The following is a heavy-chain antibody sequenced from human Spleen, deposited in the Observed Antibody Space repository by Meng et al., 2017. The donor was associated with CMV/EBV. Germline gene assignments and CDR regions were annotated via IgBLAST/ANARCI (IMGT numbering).Heavy chain of an antibody. CDR2: MNPNSGNT. Sequence: ASVKVSCKASGYTFTTYDINWVRQATGQGLEWMGWMNPNSGNTGYAQRFQGRVTITTDESTSTAYMELSSLRSEDTAVYYCARASGRDFWSGYPAHYYYGMDVWGQGTTVTVSS. D-gene: IGHD3-3*01. J-gene: IGHJ6*02. CDR3: ARASGRDFWSGYPAHYYYGMDV. V-gene: IGHV1-8*03. CDR1: GYTFTTYD.